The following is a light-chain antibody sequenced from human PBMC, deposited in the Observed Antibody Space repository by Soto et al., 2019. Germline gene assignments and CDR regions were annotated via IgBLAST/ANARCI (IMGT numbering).Light chain of an antibody. CDR3: QQYNNWPWT. CDR1: QSVSSSY. Sequence: EIVLTQSPGTLSLSPGERAALSCRASQSVSSSYLAWYQQKPGQAPRLLIYGASNRATGFPARFSGSGSGTDFTLTISSLQSEDFAVYYCQQYNNWPWTFGQGTKVDIK. CDR2: GAS. V-gene: IGKV3-15*01. J-gene: IGKJ1*01.